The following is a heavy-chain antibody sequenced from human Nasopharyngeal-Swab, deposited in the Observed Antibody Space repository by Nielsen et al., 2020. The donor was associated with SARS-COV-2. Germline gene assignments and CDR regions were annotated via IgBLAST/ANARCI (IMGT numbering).Heavy chain of an antibody. V-gene: IGHV4-34*01. D-gene: IGHD3-3*01. J-gene: IGHJ4*02. Sequence: SQTLSLTCAVYGVSFSGYCWSWIRQPPGKGLAWIGEINHSGSTNYNPSLKSRVTISVDTSKNQFSLKLSSVTAADTAVYYCGRERGNSPGGYDFWSGRFFFDYWGQGTLVTVSS. CDR3: GRERGNSPGGYDFWSGRFFFDY. CDR1: GVSFSGYC. CDR2: INHSGST.